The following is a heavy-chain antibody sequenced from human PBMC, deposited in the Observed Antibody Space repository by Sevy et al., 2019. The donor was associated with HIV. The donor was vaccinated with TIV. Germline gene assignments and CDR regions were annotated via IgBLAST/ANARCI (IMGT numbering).Heavy chain of an antibody. CDR2: ISTGGGST. CDR3: AKSLPDSSTWYRSNSFDS. J-gene: IGHJ4*02. V-gene: IGHV3-23*01. CDR1: RFTFSSYA. D-gene: IGHD6-13*01. Sequence: GGSLRLSCAASRFTFSSYAMTWVRQAPGKGLEWVSAISTGGGSTFYADSVRGRFTVSIDISKNTLYLQMNSLRAEDTAMYYCAKSLPDSSTWYRSNSFDSWGQGTLVTVSS.